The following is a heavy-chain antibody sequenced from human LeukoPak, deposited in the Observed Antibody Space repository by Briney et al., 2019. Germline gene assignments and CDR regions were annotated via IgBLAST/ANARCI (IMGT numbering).Heavy chain of an antibody. CDR3: ARAHGKTYYFDY. CDR2: ISGSAVST. CDR1: GFTFSTYA. Sequence: GGSLRLSCAASGFTFSTYAMSWVRQAPGKGLEWVSSISGSAVSTYYTDSVKGRFTLSRDNSKHMLYLQMSSLRAEDTAVYYCARAHGKTYYFDYWGQGTLVTVSS. V-gene: IGHV3-23*01. J-gene: IGHJ4*02.